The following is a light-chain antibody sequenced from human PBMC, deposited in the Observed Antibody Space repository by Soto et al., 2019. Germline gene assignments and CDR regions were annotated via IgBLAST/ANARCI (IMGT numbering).Light chain of an antibody. J-gene: IGLJ3*02. V-gene: IGLV2-14*01. CDR3: QVWDSTDDHHVL. CDR1: SSDVGGYNY. CDR2: EVS. Sequence: QSALTQPASVSGSPGQSITISCTGTSSDVGGYNYVSWYQQHPGKAPKLMIYEVSNRPSGVSNRFSGSKSENTATLTISKVEAGDEADYHCQVWDSTDDHHVLFGGGTKLTVL.